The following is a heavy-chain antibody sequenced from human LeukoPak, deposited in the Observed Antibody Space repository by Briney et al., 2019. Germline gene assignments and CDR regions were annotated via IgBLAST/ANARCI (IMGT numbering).Heavy chain of an antibody. CDR1: GGSFSGYY. J-gene: IGHJ3*02. V-gene: IGHV4-34*01. D-gene: IGHD3-9*01. CDR2: INHSGST. Sequence: SETLSLTCAVYGGSFSGYYWSWIRQPPGKGLEWIGEINHSGSTNYNPSLKSRVTISVDTSKNQFSLKLSSVTAADTAVYYCARHGRITIFKGAFDIWGQGTMVTVSS. CDR3: ARHGRITIFKGAFDI.